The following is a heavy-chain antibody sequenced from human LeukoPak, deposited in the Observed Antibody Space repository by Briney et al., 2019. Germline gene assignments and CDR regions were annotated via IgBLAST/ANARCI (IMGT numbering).Heavy chain of an antibody. CDR1: GFTVSSNY. J-gene: IGHJ3*02. D-gene: IGHD3-3*01. CDR3: AKEVVLRFLEWFTAFDI. V-gene: IGHV3-66*01. CDR2: IYSGGST. Sequence: PGGSLRLSCAASGFTVSSNYMSWVRQAPGKGLEWVSVIYSGGSTYYADSVKGRFTISRDNSKNTLYLQMDSLRAEDTAVYYCAKEVVLRFLEWFTAFDIWGQGTMVTVSS.